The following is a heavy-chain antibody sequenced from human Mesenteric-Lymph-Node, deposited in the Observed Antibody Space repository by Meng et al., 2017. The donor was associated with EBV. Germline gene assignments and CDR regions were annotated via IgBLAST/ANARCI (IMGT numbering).Heavy chain of an antibody. Sequence: GQRQWSGPGLVKPLGTLSFTWAVFGGSSSGSNWWSWVRKPPGKGLEWIGEIYHSGSTNYNPSLKSRVTISVGKSKNQFSLNLSSVTAADTAVYYCARVLVAADDAFDIWGQGTMVTVSS. CDR1: GGSSSGSNW. CDR2: IYHSGST. D-gene: IGHD2-15*01. J-gene: IGHJ3*02. CDR3: ARVLVAADDAFDI. V-gene: IGHV4-4*02.